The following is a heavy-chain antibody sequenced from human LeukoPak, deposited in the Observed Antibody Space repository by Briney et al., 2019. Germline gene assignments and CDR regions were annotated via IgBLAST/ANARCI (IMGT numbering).Heavy chain of an antibody. Sequence: GGSLRLSCAASGFSFDDYGMSWVRQAPGKGLEWVSAISGSGGSTYYADSVKGRFTISRDNSKNTLYLQMNSLRAEDTAVYYCAKDWGVYDSSGYYSGYWYFDLWGRGTLVTVSS. CDR1: GFSFDDYG. CDR2: ISGSGGST. V-gene: IGHV3-23*01. D-gene: IGHD3-22*01. CDR3: AKDWGVYDSSGYYSGYWYFDL. J-gene: IGHJ2*01.